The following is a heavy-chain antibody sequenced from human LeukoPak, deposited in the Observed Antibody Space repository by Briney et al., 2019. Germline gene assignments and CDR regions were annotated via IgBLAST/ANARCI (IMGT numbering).Heavy chain of an antibody. CDR1: GGSISSGGYS. Sequence: SQTLSLTCAVSGGSISSGGYSWSWIRQPPGKGLEWIGYIYHSGSTYYNPSLKSRVTISVDRSKNQFSLKLSSVTAADTAVYYCARDHVSWFDPWGQGTLVTVSS. V-gene: IGHV4-30-2*01. CDR3: ARDHVSWFDP. J-gene: IGHJ5*02. D-gene: IGHD2-8*01. CDR2: IYHSGST.